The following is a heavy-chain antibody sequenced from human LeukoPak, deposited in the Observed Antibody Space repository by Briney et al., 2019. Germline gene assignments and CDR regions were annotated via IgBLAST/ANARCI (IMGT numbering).Heavy chain of an antibody. CDR3: ARVGYCSSTTCYYYFDH. CDR1: GFTFSSYA. Sequence: GGSLRLSCAASGFTFSSYAMHWVRQAPGKGLEWVAVIWYDGSNKYYADSVQGRFTIPRDNSKNTLFLQMNSLRAEDTAVYYCARVGYCSSTTCYYYFDHWGQGTLVTVSS. J-gene: IGHJ4*02. V-gene: IGHV3-33*01. D-gene: IGHD2-2*01. CDR2: IWYDGSNK.